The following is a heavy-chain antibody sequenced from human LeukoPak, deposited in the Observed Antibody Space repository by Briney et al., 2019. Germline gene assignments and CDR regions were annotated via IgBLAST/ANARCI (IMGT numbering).Heavy chain of an antibody. V-gene: IGHV3-30*04. J-gene: IGHJ4*02. CDR1: GFTFSSYA. Sequence: GGSLRLSCAASGFTFSSYAMHWVRQAPGKGLEWVAVISYDGSNKYYADSVKGRFTISRDNSKNTLYLQMNSPRAEDTAVYYCASRSSGYYNFDYWGQGTLVTVSS. CDR2: ISYDGSNK. D-gene: IGHD3-22*01. CDR3: ASRSSGYYNFDY.